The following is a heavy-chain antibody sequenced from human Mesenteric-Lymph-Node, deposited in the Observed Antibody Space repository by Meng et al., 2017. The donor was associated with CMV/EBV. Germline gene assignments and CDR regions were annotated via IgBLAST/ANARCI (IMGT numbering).Heavy chain of an antibody. D-gene: IGHD3-10*01. CDR1: TFSSYA. J-gene: IGHJ4*02. V-gene: IGHV1-69*01. Sequence: TFSSYAISWVRQAPGQGLEWMGGIIPIFGTANYAQKFQGRVTITADESTSTAYMELSSLRSEDTAVYYCARRSTSMVRGVDKRYDFDYWGQGTLVTVSS. CDR3: ARRSTSMVRGVDKRYDFDY. CDR2: IIPIFGTA.